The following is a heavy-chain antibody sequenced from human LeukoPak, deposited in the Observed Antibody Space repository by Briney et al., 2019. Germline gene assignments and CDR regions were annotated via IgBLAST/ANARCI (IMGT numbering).Heavy chain of an antibody. V-gene: IGHV3-21*01. CDR3: AAYPHYDVLTGYSGAFYYYMDV. D-gene: IGHD3-9*01. J-gene: IGHJ6*03. CDR1: GFTFSSLR. Sequence: GGSLRLSCTVSGFTFSSLRMNWVRQTPGKGLEGVASISPGSGYIYYADSVKRRFTISRDDARNSPFLQMSSLRAEDSAVYYCAAYPHYDVLTGYSGAFYYYMDVWGKGTTVTVSS. CDR2: ISPGSGYI.